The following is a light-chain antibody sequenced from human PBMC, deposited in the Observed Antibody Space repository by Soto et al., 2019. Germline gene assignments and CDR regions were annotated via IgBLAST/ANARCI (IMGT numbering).Light chain of an antibody. CDR2: DVS. CDR3: SSYTTSNTWV. V-gene: IGLV2-14*01. J-gene: IGLJ3*02. CDR1: SSDVGGYNY. Sequence: QSVLTQPASVSGSPGQSITISCTGTSSDVGGYNYVSWYQQHPGKVPKLMIYDVSNRPSGVSNRFSGSKSGNTASLTISGLQAEDETDYYCSSYTTSNTWVFGGGTKLTVL.